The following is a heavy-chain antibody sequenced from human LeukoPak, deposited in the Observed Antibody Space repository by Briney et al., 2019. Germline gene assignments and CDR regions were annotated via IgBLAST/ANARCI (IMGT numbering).Heavy chain of an antibody. CDR1: GFTFSSYS. V-gene: IGHV3-48*01. CDR2: ISSSSSTK. CDR3: ASGDYYGSASYSSFDY. D-gene: IGHD3-10*01. J-gene: IGHJ4*02. Sequence: GGSLRLSCAASGFTFSSYSMNWVSQAPGKGREWVSYISSSSSTKYYEDSVKGRFTISRENAKNSLYLQMNSLRAEDTAVYYCASGDYYGSASYSSFDYWGQGTLVTVSS.